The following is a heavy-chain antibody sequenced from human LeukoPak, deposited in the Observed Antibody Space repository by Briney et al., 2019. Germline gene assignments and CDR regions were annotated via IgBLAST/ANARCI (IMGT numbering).Heavy chain of an antibody. Sequence: GGSLRLSCAASGFTFSSYWMHWVRQGPGKGLVWVSQINSDGRSTSYADSVKGRFTISRDNAKNTLYLQMNSLRAEDTAVYYCARVGSSPPFDWGQGTLVTVSS. CDR1: GFTFSSYW. V-gene: IGHV3-74*01. D-gene: IGHD6-6*01. CDR2: INSDGRST. CDR3: ARVGSSPPFD. J-gene: IGHJ4*02.